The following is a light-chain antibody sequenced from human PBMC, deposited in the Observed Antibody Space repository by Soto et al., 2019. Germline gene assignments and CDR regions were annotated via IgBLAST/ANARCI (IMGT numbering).Light chain of an antibody. Sequence: QSVLTQPPSVSGAPGQRVTISCTGSSSNIGARYDVHWYQQLPGTAPKLLINGNINRPSGVPDRFSGSKSGTSASLAITGLQAEDEADYYCQSYDNSLSGWVFGGGTQGTVL. CDR2: GNI. V-gene: IGLV1-40*01. CDR1: SSNIGARYD. J-gene: IGLJ3*02. CDR3: QSYDNSLSGWV.